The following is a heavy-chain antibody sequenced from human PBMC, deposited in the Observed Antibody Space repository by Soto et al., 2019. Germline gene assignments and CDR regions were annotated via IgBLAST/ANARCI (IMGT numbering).Heavy chain of an antibody. Sequence: SETLSLTCTVSGGSISSYYWSWIRQPPGKGLEWIGYIYYSGSTNYNPSLKSRVTISVDTSKNQFSLKLSSVTAADTAVYYCASGGSRGVGSFDYWGQGTLVTVSS. D-gene: IGHD3-10*01. CDR1: GGSISSYY. V-gene: IGHV4-59*08. CDR3: ASGGSRGVGSFDY. J-gene: IGHJ4*02. CDR2: IYYSGST.